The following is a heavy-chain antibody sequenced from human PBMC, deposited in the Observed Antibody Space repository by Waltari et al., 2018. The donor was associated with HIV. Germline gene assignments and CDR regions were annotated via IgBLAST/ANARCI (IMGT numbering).Heavy chain of an antibody. CDR1: GGSIRSNY. CDR3: ARDPIAAAGRNYYGMDV. CDR2: IYTSGRP. D-gene: IGHD6-13*01. J-gene: IGHJ6*02. Sequence: QVKLQESGPGLVKPSETLALTCSVSGGSIRSNYWGLIRQAAGKGLEWIGRIYTSGRPNCHPALKDRVTESLDTSKTQFSLKLISVTAADTSVYYCARDPIAAAGRNYYGMDVWGQGTTVTVSS. V-gene: IGHV4-4*07.